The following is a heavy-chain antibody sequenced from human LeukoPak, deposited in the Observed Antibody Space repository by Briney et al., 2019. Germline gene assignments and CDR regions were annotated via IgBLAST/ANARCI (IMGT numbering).Heavy chain of an antibody. CDR2: ISYSGSYI. Sequence: PGRSLRLSCAASEFTFSSYTMNWVRQAPGKGLEWVSSISYSGSYIYYADSVKGRFTISRDNAENSLYLQMSSLRAEDTAVYYCARAVYGDGYYFDSWGQGTLVTVSS. J-gene: IGHJ4*02. D-gene: IGHD4-17*01. CDR3: ARAVYGDGYYFDS. V-gene: IGHV3-21*06. CDR1: EFTFSSYT.